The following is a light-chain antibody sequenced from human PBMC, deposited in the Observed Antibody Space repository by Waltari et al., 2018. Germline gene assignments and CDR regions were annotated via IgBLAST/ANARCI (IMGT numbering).Light chain of an antibody. Sequence: DIVMTQSPLSLPVTPGEPASISSSSRQSLLHSNTYSYLDWYLQKPGQSPQLLIHLGSNRASGVPDRFSGSGSGTDFTLNISRVEAEDVGIYYCMQSLQTPLTFGQGTKVEIK. V-gene: IGKV2-28*01. CDR3: MQSLQTPLT. CDR1: QSLLHSNTYSY. CDR2: LGS. J-gene: IGKJ1*01.